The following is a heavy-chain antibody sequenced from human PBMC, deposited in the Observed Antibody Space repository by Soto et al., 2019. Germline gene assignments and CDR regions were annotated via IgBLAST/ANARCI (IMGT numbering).Heavy chain of an antibody. D-gene: IGHD6-13*01. V-gene: IGHV1-8*01. CDR3: ARERSHSSSWSNSFDI. J-gene: IGHJ3*02. CDR2: MNPNNGDT. CDR1: GYTFTNYN. Sequence: QVQLVQSGAEVKKPGASVKVSCKASGYTFTNYNINWVRQATGQGLEWMGWMNPNNGDTGYAQKFQGRVTMNRNTSRSTADMQRSSLRSADTAVYYCARERSHSSSWSNSFDIWGEGTIVIVAS.